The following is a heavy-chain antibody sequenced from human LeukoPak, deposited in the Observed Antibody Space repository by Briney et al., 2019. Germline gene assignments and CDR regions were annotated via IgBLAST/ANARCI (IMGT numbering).Heavy chain of an antibody. Sequence: PSETLSLTCTVSGGSISSYYWSWIRQPPGKGLEWIGYIYYSGSTNYNPSLKSRVTISVDTSKNQFSLKLSSVTAADTAVYYCAREPPYSSGAFDIWGQGTMVTVSS. D-gene: IGHD6-19*01. J-gene: IGHJ3*02. CDR3: AREPPYSSGAFDI. CDR1: GGSISSYY. V-gene: IGHV4-59*01. CDR2: IYYSGST.